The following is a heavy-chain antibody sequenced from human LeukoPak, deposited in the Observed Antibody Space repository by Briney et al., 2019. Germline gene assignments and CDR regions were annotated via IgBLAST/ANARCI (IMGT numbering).Heavy chain of an antibody. J-gene: IGHJ4*02. D-gene: IGHD3-22*01. CDR3: ARAFAPDSSGYYYDY. CDR1: GFTFSSYG. Sequence: GGSLRLSCAASGFTFSSYGMHWVRQAPGKGLEWVAIISYDGSIKYYADSVKGRFTISRDSSKNTLYLQMNSLRAEDTAVYYCARAFAPDSSGYYYDYWGQGTLVTVSS. CDR2: ISYDGSIK. V-gene: IGHV3-30*03.